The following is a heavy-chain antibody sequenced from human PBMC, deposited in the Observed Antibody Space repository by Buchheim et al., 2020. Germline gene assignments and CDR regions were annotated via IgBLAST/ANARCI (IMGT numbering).Heavy chain of an antibody. D-gene: IGHD2-2*01. CDR2: INPSGGST. Sequence: QVQLVQSGAEVKKPGSSVKVSCKASGGTFSSYTISWVRQAPGQGLEWMGIINPSGGSTSYAQKFQGRVTMTRDTSTSTVYMELSSLRSEDTAVYYCARGGIVVVPAAMSSYYFDYWGQGTL. CDR3: ARGGIVVVPAAMSSYYFDY. V-gene: IGHV1-46*01. J-gene: IGHJ4*02. CDR1: GGTFSSYT.